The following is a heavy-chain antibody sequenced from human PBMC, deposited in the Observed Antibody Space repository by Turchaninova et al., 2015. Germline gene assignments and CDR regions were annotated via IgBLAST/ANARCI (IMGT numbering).Heavy chain of an antibody. D-gene: IGHD2-15*01. V-gene: IGHV6-1*01. Sequence: QVHLPQSGPGRVQPSQTLSLTCSLPGDTVSGSSAAWNWIRQPPSRGLEWLGRAYFRSKWYNDYAVSVKSRITIHPDTSKNQFSLQLNSVTPEDTAVYYCARSTTLRSFDYWGQGSLVTVSS. CDR2: AYFRSKWYN. CDR1: GDTVSGSSAA. CDR3: ARSTTLRSFDY. J-gene: IGHJ4*02.